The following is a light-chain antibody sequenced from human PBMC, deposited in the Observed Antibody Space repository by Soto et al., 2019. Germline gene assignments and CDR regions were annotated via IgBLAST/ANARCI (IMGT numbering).Light chain of an antibody. J-gene: IGKJ4*01. Sequence: EIVMTQSPATLSVSPGERATLSCRASQSVSSNLAWYQQKPGQAPRLLIYGVSTRATGIPARFSGSGSGTEFTLTISSLQSEDFAVYYCQQYNSWPPLTFGGGTKVEIK. CDR1: QSVSSN. CDR2: GVS. CDR3: QQYNSWPPLT. V-gene: IGKV3-15*01.